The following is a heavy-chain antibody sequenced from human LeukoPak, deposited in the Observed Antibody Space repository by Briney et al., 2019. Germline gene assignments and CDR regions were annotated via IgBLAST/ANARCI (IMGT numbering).Heavy chain of an antibody. J-gene: IGHJ4*02. CDR1: GYTFTDYY. D-gene: IGHD1/OR15-1a*01. CDR2: ITPNSGGT. Sequence: GASVKVSCKASGYTFTDYYIHWVRQAPGQGLEWMGWITPNSGGTNYAQKFQGRATMTRDTSISTAYMELSSLTSDDTAIYYCARGSANNGAGPKRAFEYWGQGTLVTLSS. CDR3: ARGSANNGAGPKRAFEY. V-gene: IGHV1-2*02.